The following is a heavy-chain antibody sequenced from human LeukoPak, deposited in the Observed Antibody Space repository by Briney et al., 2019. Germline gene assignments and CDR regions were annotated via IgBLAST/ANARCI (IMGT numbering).Heavy chain of an antibody. CDR3: ARDKWELLFGLDY. D-gene: IGHD1-26*01. V-gene: IGHV1-46*01. Sequence: ASVKVSCKASGYTFPSYFMHWVRQAPGQGLEWMGIINPTGGSTTYAQKFQGRVTMTRDTSTSTVYMELSSLRSEDTAVYYCARDKWELLFGLDYWGQGTLVTVSS. CDR1: GYTFPSYF. J-gene: IGHJ4*02. CDR2: INPTGGST.